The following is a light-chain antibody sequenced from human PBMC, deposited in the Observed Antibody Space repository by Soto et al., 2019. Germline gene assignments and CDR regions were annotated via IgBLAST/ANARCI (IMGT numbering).Light chain of an antibody. CDR3: ELYMGSGIWV. V-gene: IGLV8-61*01. CDR2: STN. Sequence: QTVVTQEPSFSVSPGGTVTLTCGLSSGSVSTNYYPSWYQQTPGQAPRTLIYSTNTRSSGVPDRFSGSILGNKAALTITGAQADDESDYYCELYMGSGIWVFGGGTKVTVL. J-gene: IGLJ3*02. CDR1: SGSVSTNYY.